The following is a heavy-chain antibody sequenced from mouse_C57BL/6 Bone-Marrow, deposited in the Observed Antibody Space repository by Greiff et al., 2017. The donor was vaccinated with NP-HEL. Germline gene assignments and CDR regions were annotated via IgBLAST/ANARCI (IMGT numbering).Heavy chain of an antibody. CDR2: IDPENGDT. CDR3: TRNWAWFAY. D-gene: IGHD4-1*01. CDR1: GFNIKDDY. J-gene: IGHJ3*01. V-gene: IGHV14-4*01. Sequence: EVQLQQSGAELVRPGASVKLSCTASGFNIKDDYMHWVKQRHEQGLEWIGWIDPENGDTEYASKFQGKATITADTSSNTAYLQLSSLTSEDTAVYYCTRNWAWFAYWGQGTLVTVSA.